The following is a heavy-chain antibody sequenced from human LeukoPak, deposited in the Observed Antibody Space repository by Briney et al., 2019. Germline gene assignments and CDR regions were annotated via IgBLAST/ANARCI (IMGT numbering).Heavy chain of an antibody. Sequence: PGGSLRLSCAASGFTVSSNYMSWVRQAPGKGLEWVSVIYSGGSTYYADAVKGRFTISRDNSKNTLYLQMNSLRAEDTAVYYCARSQVYVGGFDYWGQGTLVTVSS. V-gene: IGHV3-53*01. J-gene: IGHJ4*02. D-gene: IGHD3-16*01. CDR1: GFTVSSNY. CDR2: IYSGGST. CDR3: ARSQVYVGGFDY.